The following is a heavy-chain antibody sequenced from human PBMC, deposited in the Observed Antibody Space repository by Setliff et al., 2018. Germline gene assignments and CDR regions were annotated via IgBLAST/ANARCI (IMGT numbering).Heavy chain of an antibody. J-gene: IGHJ4*02. CDR2: INPASGTT. CDR3: ARALAADTYHDF. V-gene: IGHV1-2*02. CDR1: GYIFTDYF. Sequence: GASVKVSCKASGYIFTDYFIHWLRQAPGQGLECMGWINPASGTTKFAQKFQGRVTVTSDTSINTAYMQLSGLTSDDTAVYYCARALAADTYHDFWGQGALVTVSS. D-gene: IGHD3-3*02.